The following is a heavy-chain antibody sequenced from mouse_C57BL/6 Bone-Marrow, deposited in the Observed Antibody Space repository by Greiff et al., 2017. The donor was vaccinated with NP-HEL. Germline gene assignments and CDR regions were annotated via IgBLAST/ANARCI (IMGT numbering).Heavy chain of an antibody. CDR1: GYTFTSYG. Sequence: QVQLQQSGAELARPGASVKLSCKASGYTFTSYGISWVKQRTGQGLEWIGEVYPRSGNTYYNEKFKGKATLTADKSSSTAYMELRSLTSEDSAVYFCARSRYYGSSYGYWGQGTTLTVSS. CDR2: VYPRSGNT. J-gene: IGHJ2*01. CDR3: ARSRYYGSSYGY. D-gene: IGHD1-1*01. V-gene: IGHV1-81*01.